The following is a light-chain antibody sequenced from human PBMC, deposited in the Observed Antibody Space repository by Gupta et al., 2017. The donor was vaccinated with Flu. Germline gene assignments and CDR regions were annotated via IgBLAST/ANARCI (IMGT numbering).Light chain of an antibody. CDR2: GAA. V-gene: IGKV3-15*01. CDR3: QQYNNWPPWT. Sequence: VITQSPATLSVSPGERATLSCRASQSVSSNLAWYQQNPGQAPRLLIYGAATRATGIPARFSGSGSGTEFTLTISSLQSEDFAVYYCQQYNNWPPWTFGQGTKVEIK. J-gene: IGKJ1*01. CDR1: QSVSSN.